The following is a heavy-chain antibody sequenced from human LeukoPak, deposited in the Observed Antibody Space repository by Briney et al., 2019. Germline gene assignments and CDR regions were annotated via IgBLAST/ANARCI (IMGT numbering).Heavy chain of an antibody. J-gene: IGHJ4*02. Sequence: PGGSLRLSCAASGFTFSSYGMHWVRQAPGKGLEWVAVISYDGSNKYYADSVKGRFTISRDNSKNTLYLQMNSLRAEDTALYYCAKDIFRYDSSGLVDYWGQGTLVTVSS. CDR1: GFTFSSYG. V-gene: IGHV3-30*18. CDR2: ISYDGSNK. CDR3: AKDIFRYDSSGLVDY. D-gene: IGHD3-22*01.